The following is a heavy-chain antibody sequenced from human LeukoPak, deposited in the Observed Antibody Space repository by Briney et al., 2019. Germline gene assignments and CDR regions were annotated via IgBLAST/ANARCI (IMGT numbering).Heavy chain of an antibody. CDR3: AKDRAGYYYYGMDV. J-gene: IGHJ6*02. Sequence: GRSLRLSCAASGFTFSSYGMHWVRQPPGKGLEWVAVISYDGSNKYYADSVKGRFTISRDNSKNTLYLQMNSLRAEDTAVYCCAKDRAGYYYYGMDVWGQGTTVTVSS. D-gene: IGHD6-13*01. CDR1: GFTFSSYG. CDR2: ISYDGSNK. V-gene: IGHV3-30*18.